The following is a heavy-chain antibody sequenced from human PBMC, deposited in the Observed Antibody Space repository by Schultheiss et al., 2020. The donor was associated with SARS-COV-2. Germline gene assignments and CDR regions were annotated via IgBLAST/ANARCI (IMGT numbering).Heavy chain of an antibody. V-gene: IGHV1-18*01. CDR2: INPNSGGT. D-gene: IGHD1-14*01. CDR3: ARGGNPRNGIDY. Sequence: ASVKVSCKASGYTFTSYGISWVRQAPGQGLEWMGWINPNSGGTNYAQKLQGRVTMTTDTSTSTAYMELRSLRSDDTAVYYCARGGNPRNGIDYWGQGTLVTVSS. J-gene: IGHJ4*02. CDR1: GYTFTSYG.